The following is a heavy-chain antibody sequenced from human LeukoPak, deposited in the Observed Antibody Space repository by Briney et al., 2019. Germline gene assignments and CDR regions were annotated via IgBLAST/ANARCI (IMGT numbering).Heavy chain of an antibody. J-gene: IGHJ4*02. CDR1: GGSISSYY. V-gene: IGHV4-59*08. CDR2: IYYSGST. CDR3: ARSSGYYDILTGYYDGYFDY. D-gene: IGHD3-9*01. Sequence: SETLSLTCTVSGGSISSYYWRWIRQPPGKGLEWIGYIYYSGSTNYNPSLKSRVTISVDTSKNQFSLKLSSVTAADTAVYYCARSSGYYDILTGYYDGYFDYWGQGTLVTVSS.